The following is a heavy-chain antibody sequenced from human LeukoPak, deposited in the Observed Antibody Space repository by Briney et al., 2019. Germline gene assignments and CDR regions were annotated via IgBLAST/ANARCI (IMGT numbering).Heavy chain of an antibody. D-gene: IGHD5-18*01. CDR1: GFTVSSVY. Sequence: GGSLRLSCAASGFTVSSVYMSWVRQAPGKGLEWVSVLYSGGSTYYADSVKGRFTISRDNSKNTLYLQMNSLRAEDTAVYYCARGYSYSWGYWGQGALVTVSP. CDR2: LYSGGST. J-gene: IGHJ4*02. V-gene: IGHV3-66*01. CDR3: ARGYSYSWGY.